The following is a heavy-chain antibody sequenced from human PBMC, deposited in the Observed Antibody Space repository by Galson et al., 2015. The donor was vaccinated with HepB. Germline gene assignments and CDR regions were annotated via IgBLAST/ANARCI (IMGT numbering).Heavy chain of an antibody. Sequence: SLRLSCAASGFTVSANYMNWVRQAPGKGLEWVSVVYRGGGTTYYADSVKGRFTISRDNSKNTLSLQMNSLRAEDTAIYYCARGTYLCDDSGYYFDYWGHRTLVTVSS. CDR3: ARGTYLCDDSGYYFDY. D-gene: IGHD3-22*01. CDR1: GFTVSANY. CDR2: VYRGGGT. V-gene: IGHV3-53*01. J-gene: IGHJ4*01.